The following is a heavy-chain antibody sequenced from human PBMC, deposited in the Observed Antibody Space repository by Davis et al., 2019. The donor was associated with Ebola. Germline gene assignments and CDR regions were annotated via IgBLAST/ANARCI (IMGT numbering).Heavy chain of an antibody. Sequence: MPSETLSLTCTVSGGSVSSGSYYWSWIRQPPGKGLEWIGYIYYSGSTNYNPSLKSRVTISVDTSKNQFSLKLSSVTAADTAVYYCAREEGFYGVAISHYGMDVWGKGTTVTVSS. CDR3: AREEGFYGVAISHYGMDV. V-gene: IGHV4-61*01. J-gene: IGHJ6*04. CDR1: GGSVSSGSYY. D-gene: IGHD3-3*01. CDR2: IYYSGST.